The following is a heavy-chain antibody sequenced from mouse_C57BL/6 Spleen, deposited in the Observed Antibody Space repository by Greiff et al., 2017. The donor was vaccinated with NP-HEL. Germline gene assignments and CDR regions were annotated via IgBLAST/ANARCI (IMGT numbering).Heavy chain of an antibody. V-gene: IGHV1-26*01. CDR1: GYTFTDYY. Sequence: VQPQQSGPELVKPGASVKISCKASGYTFTDYYMNWVKQSHGKSLEWIGDINPNNGGTSYNQKFKGKATLTVDKSSSTAYMELRSLTSEDSAVYYCARSYYGSSRYYFDYWGQGTTLTVSS. CDR3: ARSYYGSSRYYFDY. D-gene: IGHD1-1*01. CDR2: INPNNGGT. J-gene: IGHJ2*01.